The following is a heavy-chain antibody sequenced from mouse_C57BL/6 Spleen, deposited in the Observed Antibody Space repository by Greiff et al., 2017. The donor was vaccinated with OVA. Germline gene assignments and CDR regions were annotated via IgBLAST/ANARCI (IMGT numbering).Heavy chain of an antibody. D-gene: IGHD4-1*01. J-gene: IGHJ2*01. CDR1: GYSFTDYN. Sequence: EVQLQQSGPELVKPGASVKISCKASGYSFTDYNMNWVKQSNGKSLEWIGVINPNYGTTSYNQKFKGKATLTVDQSSSTSYMQLNSLTSEDAAVYYCARQGGTWDLCFDYWGQCTTLTVSS. CDR2: INPNYGTT. V-gene: IGHV1-39*01. CDR3: ARQGGTWDLCFDY.